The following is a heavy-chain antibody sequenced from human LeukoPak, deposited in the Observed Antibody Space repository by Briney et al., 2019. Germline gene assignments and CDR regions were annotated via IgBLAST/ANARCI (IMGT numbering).Heavy chain of an antibody. CDR3: VRGRDTAMGS. V-gene: IGHV6-1*01. CDR2: TYYRSKWKN. D-gene: IGHD5-18*01. CDR1: GDSVSSNSAT. J-gene: IGHJ4*02. Sequence: SQTLSLTCAISGDSVSSNSATWNWIRQSPSRGLGWLGRTYYRSKWKNDYAVSVKSRITFNPDTSKNQFSLQPNSVTPEDTAVYYCVRGRDTAMGSWGQGTLVTVSS.